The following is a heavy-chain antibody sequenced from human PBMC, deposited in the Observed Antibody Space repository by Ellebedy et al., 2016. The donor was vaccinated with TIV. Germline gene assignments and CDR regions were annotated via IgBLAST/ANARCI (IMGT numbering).Heavy chain of an antibody. CDR2: IRSKANSYAT. Sequence: GESLKISCAASGFTFSGSAMHWVRQASGKGLEWVGRIRSKANSYATAYAASVKGRFTIARDDSKNTAYLQMNSLKTEDTAVYYCARGTGRVPYYSYGMDVWGQGTSVTVSS. J-gene: IGHJ6*02. V-gene: IGHV3-73*01. D-gene: IGHD2-8*02. CDR1: GFTFSGSA. CDR3: ARGTGRVPYYSYGMDV.